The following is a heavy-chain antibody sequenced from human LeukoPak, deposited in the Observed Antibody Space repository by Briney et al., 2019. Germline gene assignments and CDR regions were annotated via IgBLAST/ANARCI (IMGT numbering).Heavy chain of an antibody. CDR3: ARKRGGYSYGDY. D-gene: IGHD5-18*01. J-gene: IGHJ4*02. CDR1: GYTFSSYG. Sequence: GASVKVSCKASGYTFSSYGISWVRQAPGQGLEWMGWINTYNGNTNYAQKLQGRVTMTTDTSTSTAYMELRSLRSDDTAVYYCARKRGGYSYGDYWGQGTLVTVSS. CDR2: INTYNGNT. V-gene: IGHV1-18*01.